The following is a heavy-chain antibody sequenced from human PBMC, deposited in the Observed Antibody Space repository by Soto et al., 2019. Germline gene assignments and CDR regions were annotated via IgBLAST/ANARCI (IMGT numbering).Heavy chain of an antibody. CDR3: THRLVGSGQGY. J-gene: IGHJ4*02. CDR1: GFSLTTGRVG. D-gene: IGHD2-15*01. V-gene: IGHV2-5*01. CDR2: IHWNDDN. Sequence: QITLEETGPTLVKPTQTLTLTCTFSGFSLTTGRVGVGWIRQPPGKALEWLAVIHWNDDNHYSPSLKSRLTITKDTTKNQVVLTLTNMDPVDTATYYCTHRLVGSGQGYWGQGTLVTVSS.